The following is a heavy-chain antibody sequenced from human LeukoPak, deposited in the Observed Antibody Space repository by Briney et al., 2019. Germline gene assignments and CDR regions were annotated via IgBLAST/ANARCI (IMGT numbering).Heavy chain of an antibody. Sequence: SVKVSCKASRYTFTSYGISWVRQAPGQGLEWMGWISAYNGNTNYAQKLQGRVTMTTDTSTSTAYMELRSLRSDDTAVYYCARAGISYDIVVVPALINLDYWGQGTLVTVSS. D-gene: IGHD2-2*01. J-gene: IGHJ4*02. CDR1: RYTFTSYG. V-gene: IGHV1-18*01. CDR2: ISAYNGNT. CDR3: ARAGISYDIVVVPALINLDY.